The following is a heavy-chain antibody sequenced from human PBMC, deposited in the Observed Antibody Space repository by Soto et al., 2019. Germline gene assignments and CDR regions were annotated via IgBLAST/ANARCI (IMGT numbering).Heavy chain of an antibody. CDR2: IYSGGST. Sequence: EVQLVESGGGLIQPGGSLRLSCAASGFTVSSNYMSWVRQAPGKGLEWVSVIYSGGSTYYADSVKGRFTISRDNSKNTLYLQMNSLRAEDTAVYYCARETTQYCSGGSCLNDAFDIWGQGTMVTVSS. CDR1: GFTVSSNY. J-gene: IGHJ3*02. D-gene: IGHD2-15*01. V-gene: IGHV3-53*01. CDR3: ARETTQYCSGGSCLNDAFDI.